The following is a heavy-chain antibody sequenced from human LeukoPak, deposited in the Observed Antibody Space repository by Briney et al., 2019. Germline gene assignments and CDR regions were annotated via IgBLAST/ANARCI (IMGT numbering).Heavy chain of an antibody. CDR3: ARDVWTGVAVSDY. CDR2: IKEDGSIQ. CDR1: GFTFSSYW. V-gene: IGHV3-7*01. D-gene: IGHD6-19*01. J-gene: IGHJ4*02. Sequence: GGSLRLSCVASGFTFSSYWMTWVRQAPGKGLEWLANIKEDGSIQYYLDSVRGRFTISRDNAKTSVYLQLNSLRADNTPVYYCARDVWTGVAVSDYWGQRTLVTVSS.